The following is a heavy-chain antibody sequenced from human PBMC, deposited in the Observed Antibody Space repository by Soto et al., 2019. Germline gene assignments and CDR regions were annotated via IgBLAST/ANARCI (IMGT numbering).Heavy chain of an antibody. CDR1: GFTFSSYA. CDR3: AEDRVVTVNTWGDYSYYMDV. D-gene: IGHD2-21*02. CDR2: ISGSGGST. Sequence: EVQLLESGGGLVQPGGSLRLSCAASGFTFSSYAMSWVHQAQGKGLEWVSAISGSGGSTYYADSVKGRFTISRDNSENKMYLEVNSRIAGDTAVYYCAEDRVVTVNTWGDYSYYMDVWGKGTTVTVSS. J-gene: IGHJ6*03. V-gene: IGHV3-23*01.